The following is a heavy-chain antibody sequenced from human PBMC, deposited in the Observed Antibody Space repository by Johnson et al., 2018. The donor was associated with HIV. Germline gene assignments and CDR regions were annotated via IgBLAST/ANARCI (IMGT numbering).Heavy chain of an antibody. CDR3: ARAYFDI. CDR1: GFSVSYHY. J-gene: IGHJ3*02. CDR2: LYSGGPT. V-gene: IGHV3-53*01. Sequence: VQLVESGGGLIQPGGSLRLSCAASGFSVSYHYMSWVRQAPGRGLQWVASLYSGGPTYYADSVQGRCSISRDNSENTLYLQMNNLRADDTAVYYCARAYFDIWGQGTMVTVSS.